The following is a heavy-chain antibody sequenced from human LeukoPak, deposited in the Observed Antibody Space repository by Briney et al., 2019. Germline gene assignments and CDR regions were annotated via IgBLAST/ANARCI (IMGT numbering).Heavy chain of an antibody. Sequence: SETLSLTCTVSGVSISGYYWIWIRQSPGRGLEYIGSIFYRESFSYGGTTFYNPSLQSRVTISVDTSKNAFSLRLTSVTAADTAVYFCARQISGNKDYWGQGTLVTVSS. V-gene: IGHV4-59*08. CDR3: ARQISGNKDY. CDR2: IFYRESFSYGGTT. J-gene: IGHJ4*02. D-gene: IGHD1/OR15-1a*01. CDR1: GVSISGYY.